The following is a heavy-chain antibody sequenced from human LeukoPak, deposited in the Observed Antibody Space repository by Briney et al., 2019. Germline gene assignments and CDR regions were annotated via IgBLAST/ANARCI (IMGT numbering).Heavy chain of an antibody. Sequence: GASVKVSCKASGYSFATFAIHWVRQAPGQGLEWMGWINPNSGGTNYAQKFQGRVTMTRDTSISTAYMELSRLRSDDTAVYYCARGYCGGDCYSDYYYYYMDVWGKGTTVTVSS. J-gene: IGHJ6*03. CDR3: ARGYCGGDCYSDYYYYYMDV. D-gene: IGHD2-21*01. CDR1: GYSFATFA. CDR2: INPNSGGT. V-gene: IGHV1-2*02.